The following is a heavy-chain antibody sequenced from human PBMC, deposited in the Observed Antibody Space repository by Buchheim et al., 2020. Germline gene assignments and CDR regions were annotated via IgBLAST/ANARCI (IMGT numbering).Heavy chain of an antibody. CDR2: IYTSWSI. Sequence: QVQLQESGPGLVKPSQTLSLTCTVSGGSISGGSYYWSWIRQPAGKGLEWIGRIYTSWSINYSPSLKSRVTISLDTSKNQFSLKLSSVTAADTAVYYCTRGSAVAGTPDLWGQGTL. CDR1: GGSISGGSYY. D-gene: IGHD6-19*01. J-gene: IGHJ4*02. V-gene: IGHV4-61*02. CDR3: TRGSAVAGTPDL.